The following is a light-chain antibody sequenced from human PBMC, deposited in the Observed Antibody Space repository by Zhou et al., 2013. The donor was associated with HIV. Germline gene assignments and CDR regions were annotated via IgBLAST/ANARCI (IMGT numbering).Light chain of an antibody. CDR1: QSVSSSN. J-gene: IGKJ1*01. Sequence: EIVLTQSPGTLYLSPGESATLSCRASQSVSSSNLAWYQQKPGQAPRLLIYGASTRATDIPARFSGSGSGTEFTLTISSLQSEDFAVYYCQQYNNWPPWTFGQGTKVEIK. CDR2: GAS. V-gene: IGKV3-15*01. CDR3: QQYNNWPPWT.